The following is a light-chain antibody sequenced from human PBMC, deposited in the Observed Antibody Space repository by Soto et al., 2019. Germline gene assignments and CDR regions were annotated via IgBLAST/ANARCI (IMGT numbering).Light chain of an antibody. V-gene: IGLV2-14*01. CDR3: SSYTSTSTLL. CDR1: SNDVGGYNY. Sequence: QSALTQPASVSGSPGQSITISCTGTSNDVGGYNYVSWYQQHPGNAPKLMIYEVSNRPSGVSNRFSGSKSGNTASLTISGLQAEDEADYYCSSYTSTSTLLFGTGTKLTVL. J-gene: IGLJ1*01. CDR2: EVS.